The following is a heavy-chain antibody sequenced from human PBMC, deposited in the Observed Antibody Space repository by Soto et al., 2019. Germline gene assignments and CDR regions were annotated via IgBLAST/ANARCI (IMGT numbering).Heavy chain of an antibody. CDR3: ARFGVVSAYMDV. CDR2: INPSGGST. V-gene: IGHV1-46*03. J-gene: IGHJ6*03. D-gene: IGHD3-3*01. Sequence: ASVKVSCKASGYTFTSYYMHWVRQAPGQGLEWMGIINPSGGSTSYAQKFQGRVTMTRDTSMSTVYMELSSLRFEDTAVYYCARFGVVSAYMDVWGKVTTVTVSS. CDR1: GYTFTSYY.